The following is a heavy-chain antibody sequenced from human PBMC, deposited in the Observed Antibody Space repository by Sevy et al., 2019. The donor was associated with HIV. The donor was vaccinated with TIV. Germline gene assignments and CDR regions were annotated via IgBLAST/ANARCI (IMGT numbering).Heavy chain of an antibody. CDR2: ISFAASNK. CDR3: ALERLSSDVAEYFQN. CDR1: GFTFGRYS. J-gene: IGHJ1*01. Sequence: GGSLRLSCAASGFTFGRYSMHWVRQAPGKGLEWVATISFAASNKHYADSVKGRFTISRDNFQNSLFLQMNSLRPEDTAVYYCALERLSSDVAEYFQNWGQGTLVTVSS. V-gene: IGHV3-30*04. D-gene: IGHD1-1*01.